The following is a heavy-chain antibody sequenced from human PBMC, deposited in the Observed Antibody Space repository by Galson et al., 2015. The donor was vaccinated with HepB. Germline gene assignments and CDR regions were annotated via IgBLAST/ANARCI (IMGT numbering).Heavy chain of an antibody. J-gene: IGHJ2*01. Sequence: SVKASCKASGGTFISYTISWVRQAPGQGLEWMGGIIPVLGTANYAQKFQGRVTITADESTTIVYMELSSLRFEDTAVYYCARMGPYYYGSGNHNWYLDLWGRGTLVTVSS. CDR1: GGTFISYT. D-gene: IGHD3-10*01. V-gene: IGHV1-69*13. CDR3: ARMGPYYYGSGNHNWYLDL. CDR2: IIPVLGTA.